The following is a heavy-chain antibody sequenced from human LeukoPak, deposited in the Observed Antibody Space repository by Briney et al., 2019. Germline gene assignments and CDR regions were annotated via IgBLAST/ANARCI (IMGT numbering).Heavy chain of an antibody. CDR2: ISDDGRNK. J-gene: IGHJ4*02. V-gene: IGHV3-30*18. CDR3: AKRPSDYGDYVTYFDY. Sequence: PGGSLRLSCAASGFSFISYGMHWVRQAPGKGLEWVGVISDDGRNKKYADSVKGRFTISRDNSKDTLYLQMNSLRDEDTAVYYHAKRPSDYGDYVTYFDYWGQGTLVTVSS. D-gene: IGHD4-17*01. CDR1: GFSFISYG.